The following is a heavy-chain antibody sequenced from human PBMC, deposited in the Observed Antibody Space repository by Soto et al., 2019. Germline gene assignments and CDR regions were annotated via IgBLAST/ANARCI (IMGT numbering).Heavy chain of an antibody. J-gene: IGHJ5*02. D-gene: IGHD3-16*01. V-gene: IGHV3-64*04. CDR2: ISSEGAST. CDR3: RNDEMITLTRGSFKKFDP. Sequence: GWSLRLSCSFSGFIFSSYAMHWVRQAPGKGLEYVASISSEGASTYYADSVKGRFIISRDNSKNTLYLRMKSLKTEDTAVSYCRNDEMITLTRGSFKKFDPWGQGTLVTVSS. CDR1: GFIFSSYA.